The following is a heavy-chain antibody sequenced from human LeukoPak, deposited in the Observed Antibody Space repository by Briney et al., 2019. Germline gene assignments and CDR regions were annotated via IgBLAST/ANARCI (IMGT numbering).Heavy chain of an antibody. Sequence: GGSLRLSCAASGFTVTTKSMAWVRQAPGRGLEWVSVFYSPGSTYYADSVRGRFTISRDNSLNTLFLQMNSLRAEDTAVYYCARVTGSYYPFDYWGQGTLVTVSS. J-gene: IGHJ4*02. CDR2: FYSPGST. CDR1: GFTVTTKS. V-gene: IGHV3-53*01. D-gene: IGHD3-10*01. CDR3: ARVTGSYYPFDY.